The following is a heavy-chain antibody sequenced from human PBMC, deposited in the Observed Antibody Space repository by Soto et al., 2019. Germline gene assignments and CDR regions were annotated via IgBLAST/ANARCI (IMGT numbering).Heavy chain of an antibody. J-gene: IGHJ4*02. D-gene: IGHD2-15*01. CDR2: IIPIFGTA. V-gene: IGHV1-69*01. CDR1: GGTFSSYA. Sequence: QVQLVQSGAEVKKPGSSVKVSCTASGGTFSSYAISWVRQAPGQGLEGMGGIIPIFGTANYAQKFQGRVTITADESTSTVYMGLSSLGSEDTAVDCCARDPNGGNQYDYWGQGTLVTVSS. CDR3: ARDPNGGNQYDY.